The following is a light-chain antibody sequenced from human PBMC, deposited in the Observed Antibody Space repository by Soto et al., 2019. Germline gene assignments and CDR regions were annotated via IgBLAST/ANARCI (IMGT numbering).Light chain of an antibody. Sequence: DIQMTQSPSSLSASVGDRITISCRASQTISTYLHWYQHKPGRAPSLLISDVSTLQSGVPGRFRVSGSDTAFTLTLTYVQPEDFATYDCQQGYSSHALTFGGGTKVELK. CDR1: QTISTY. CDR3: QQGYSSHALT. V-gene: IGKV1-39*01. J-gene: IGKJ4*01. CDR2: DVS.